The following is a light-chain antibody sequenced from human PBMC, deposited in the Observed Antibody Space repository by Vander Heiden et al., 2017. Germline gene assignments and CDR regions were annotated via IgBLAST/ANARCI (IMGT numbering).Light chain of an antibody. Sequence: QSALTQPASVSGSPGQSITISFTGTSRDVGGYHYVSWYQQLTCTAPKLMLYYVSNRPSGVSNRFSGSKSGNTASLTISGLQAEDAADYYLRSYTSSSTLWVFGGGTKLTVL. J-gene: IGLJ3*02. CDR3: RSYTSSSTLWV. V-gene: IGLV2-14*01. CDR2: YVS. CDR1: SRDVGGYHY.